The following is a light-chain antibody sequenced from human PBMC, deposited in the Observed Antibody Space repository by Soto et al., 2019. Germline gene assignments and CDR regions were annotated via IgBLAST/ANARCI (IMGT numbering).Light chain of an antibody. V-gene: IGKV3-20*01. J-gene: IGKJ1*01. CDR3: QQYGSSLWT. CDR1: QSFSSSY. Sequence: EIVVTQSPGTLSLSPGEGATLSCRASQSFSSSYLAWYQQKPGQAPRLLIYGASSRATGIPDRFSGSGSGTDFTLTISRLEPEDFAVYYCQQYGSSLWTFGQGTKVDI. CDR2: GAS.